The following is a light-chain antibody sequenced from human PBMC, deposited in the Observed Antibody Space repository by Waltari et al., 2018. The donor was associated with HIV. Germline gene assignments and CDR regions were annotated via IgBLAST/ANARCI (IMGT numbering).Light chain of an antibody. CDR2: DVS. V-gene: IGLV2-11*01. CDR3: CSYAGTYTFVV. Sequence: QSALTQPRSLSGSPGQSVTISCTGTSSDVGSYNYVSWYQHHPGKAPNLILYDVSGRLSGVPDRFSGSKSGNTASLTISGLQAEDEADYYCCSYAGTYTFVVFGGGTKLTVL. J-gene: IGLJ2*01. CDR1: SSDVGSYNY.